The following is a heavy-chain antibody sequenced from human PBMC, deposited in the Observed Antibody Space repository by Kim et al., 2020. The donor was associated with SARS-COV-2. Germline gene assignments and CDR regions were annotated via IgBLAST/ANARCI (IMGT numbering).Heavy chain of an antibody. Sequence: KFQGRVTITADESTSTAYMGLSSLRSEDTAVYYCARGYCSSTSCYHWFDPWGQGTLVTVSS. D-gene: IGHD2-2*01. J-gene: IGHJ5*02. CDR3: ARGYCSSTSCYHWFDP. V-gene: IGHV1-69*01.